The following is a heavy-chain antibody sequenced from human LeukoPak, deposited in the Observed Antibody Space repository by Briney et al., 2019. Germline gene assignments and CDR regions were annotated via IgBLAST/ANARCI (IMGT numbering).Heavy chain of an antibody. D-gene: IGHD6-19*01. J-gene: IGHJ4*02. CDR1: GYSISSGYY. CDR3: ARDLIAVADSTVDY. V-gene: IGHV4-38-2*02. Sequence: SETLSLTCTVSGYSISSGYYWGWIRQPPGKGLEWIGSIYHSGSTYYNPSLKSRVTISVDTSKNQFSLKLSSVTAADTAVYYCARDLIAVADSTVDYWGQGTLVTVSS. CDR2: IYHSGST.